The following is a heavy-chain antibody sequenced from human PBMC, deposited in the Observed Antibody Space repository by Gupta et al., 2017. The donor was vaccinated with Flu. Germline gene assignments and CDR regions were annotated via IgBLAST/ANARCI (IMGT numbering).Heavy chain of an antibody. CDR3: VRERGPFDGFDI. V-gene: IGHV3-33*01. CDR2: IWSNGNNK. Sequence: VRQAQGKGLEGVAVIWSNGNNKYYADSVRGRFTFSRDNSKNTMYLQMSSLRVEDTAVYYCVRERGPFDGFDIWGQGTMVTVSS. J-gene: IGHJ3*02. D-gene: IGHD3-10*01.